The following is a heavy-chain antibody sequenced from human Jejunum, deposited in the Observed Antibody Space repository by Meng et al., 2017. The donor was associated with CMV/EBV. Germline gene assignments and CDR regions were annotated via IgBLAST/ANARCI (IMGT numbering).Heavy chain of an antibody. J-gene: IGHJ2*01. D-gene: IGHD3-10*01. CDR3: TRVSGDVWHFDL. CDR2: TYYRSKWYN. Sequence: ISGDSVSSNSAAWNWIRQSPSRGLEWLGRTYYRSKWYNDYAVSVKSRITINPDTSKNQFSLQLNSVTPEDTAVYYCTRVSGDVWHFDLWGRGTLVTVSS. V-gene: IGHV6-1*01. CDR1: GDSVSSNSAA.